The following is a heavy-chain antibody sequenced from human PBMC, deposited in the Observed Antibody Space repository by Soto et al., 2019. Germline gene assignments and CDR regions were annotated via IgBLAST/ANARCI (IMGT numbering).Heavy chain of an antibody. V-gene: IGHV3-64D*06. CDR2: ISSNGGST. Sequence: PGGSLRLSCSASGFTFSSYAMHWVRQAPGKGLEYVSAISSNGGSTYYADSVKGRFTISRDNSKNTLYLQMSSLRAEDTAVYYCVGREGSGSYYSGEEGYWGQGTLVTVSS. CDR1: GFTFSSYA. CDR3: VGREGSGSYYSGEEGY. J-gene: IGHJ4*02. D-gene: IGHD3-10*01.